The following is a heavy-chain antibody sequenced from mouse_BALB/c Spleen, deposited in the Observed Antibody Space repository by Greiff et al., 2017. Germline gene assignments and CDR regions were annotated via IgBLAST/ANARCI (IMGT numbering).Heavy chain of an antibody. CDR3: ARQARPGLFDY. CDR1: GFTFSSYT. D-gene: IGHD3-3*01. V-gene: IGHV5-12-2*01. CDR2: ISNGGGST. Sequence: EVKVVESGGGLVQPGGSLKLSCAASGFTFSSYTMSWVRQTPEKRLEWVAYISNGGGSTYYPDTVKGRFTISRDNAKNTLYLQMSSLKSEDTAMYYCARQARPGLFDYWGQGTTLTVSS. J-gene: IGHJ2*01.